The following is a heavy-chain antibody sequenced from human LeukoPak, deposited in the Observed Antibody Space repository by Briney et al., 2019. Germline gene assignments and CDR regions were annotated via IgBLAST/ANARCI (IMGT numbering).Heavy chain of an antibody. CDR1: GFTFSSYS. V-gene: IGHV3-48*02. CDR2: IRSSGATI. J-gene: IGHJ4*02. Sequence: TGGSLRLSCVASGFTFSSYSMNWVRQAPGKGLEWVSYIRSSGATIYYADSVRGRFTISRDNAKNSVYLQMNSLRDEDTAVYYCVRDPDALDYWGQGTLVTVSS. CDR3: VRDPDALDY.